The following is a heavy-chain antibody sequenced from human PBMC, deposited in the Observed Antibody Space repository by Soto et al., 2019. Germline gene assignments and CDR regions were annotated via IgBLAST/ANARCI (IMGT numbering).Heavy chain of an antibody. V-gene: IGHV2-5*02. CDR2: IYWDGDK. CDR3: APSPQEGIVVGKSCQH. Sequence: QITLKESGPPLVKPTQTLTLTCTFSGFSLSTSRGGVGWVRQPPGKALEWLTFIYWDGDKRYSPSLKSRLTITKDTSNNPVVLTMTTMDPVDTATYYCAPSPQEGIVVGKSCQHWGQGPRVTVSS. CDR1: GFSLSTSRGG. J-gene: IGHJ1*01. D-gene: IGHD3-22*01.